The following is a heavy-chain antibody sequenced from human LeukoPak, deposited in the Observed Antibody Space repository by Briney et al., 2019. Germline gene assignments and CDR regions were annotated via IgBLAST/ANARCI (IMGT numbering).Heavy chain of an antibody. V-gene: IGHV1-2*02. D-gene: IGHD3-10*01. J-gene: IGHJ6*02. Sequence: ASVKVSCKASGYTFTGYYMHWVRQAPRQGLEWMGWINPNSGGTNYAQKFQGRVTMTRDTSISTAYMELSRLRSDDTAVYYCARQYYYGSGSYSGPYYYYGMDVWGQGTTVTVSS. CDR1: GYTFTGYY. CDR2: INPNSGGT. CDR3: ARQYYYGSGSYSGPYYYYGMDV.